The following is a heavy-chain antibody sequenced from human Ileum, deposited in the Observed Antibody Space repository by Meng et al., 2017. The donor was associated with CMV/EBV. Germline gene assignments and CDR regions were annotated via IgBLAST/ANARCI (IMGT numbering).Heavy chain of an antibody. J-gene: IGHJ6*02. CDR3: ARAPRPTVFRGLDV. V-gene: IGHV3-53*01. CDR2: IYSDGET. Sequence: GGSLRLSCAASGLTVSNNFMTWVRQAPGRGLDWVSTIYSDGETYYADSVKGRFTISRDNFKNTIYLEMHSLRAEDTAIYYCARAPRPTVFRGLDVWGRGTTVTVSS. CDR1: GLTVSNNF.